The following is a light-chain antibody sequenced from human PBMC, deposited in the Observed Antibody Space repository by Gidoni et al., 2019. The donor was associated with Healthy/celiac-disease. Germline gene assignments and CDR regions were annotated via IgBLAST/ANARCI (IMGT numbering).Light chain of an antibody. J-gene: IGLJ2*01. CDR1: SSNIGSNT. CDR2: SNN. V-gene: IGLV1-44*01. CDR3: AAWDDSLKVV. Sequence: QSVLTQPPSASGTPGQRVTIPCSGSSSNIGSNTVNWYQQLPGTAPKLLIYSNNQRPSGVPDRFSGSKSGTSASLAISGLQSEDEADYYCAAWDDSLKVVLGGGTKLTVL.